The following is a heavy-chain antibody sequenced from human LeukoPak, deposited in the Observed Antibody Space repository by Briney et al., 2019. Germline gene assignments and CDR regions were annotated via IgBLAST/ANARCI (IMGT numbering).Heavy chain of an antibody. CDR2: ISSSSTYI. Sequence: PGGSLRLSCAASGFTFNSYSINWVRQAPGKGLEWVSSISSSSTYIYYADSVKGRFTISRDNAKNSLYLQMNSLRAEDTAVYYCVSQGEYYDRHVDYWGQGTLVTVSS. V-gene: IGHV3-21*01. J-gene: IGHJ4*02. D-gene: IGHD3-22*01. CDR3: VSQGEYYDRHVDY. CDR1: GFTFNSYS.